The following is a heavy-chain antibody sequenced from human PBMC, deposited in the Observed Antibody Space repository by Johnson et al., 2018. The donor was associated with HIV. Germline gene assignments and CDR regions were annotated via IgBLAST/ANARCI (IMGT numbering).Heavy chain of an antibody. CDR1: GFTFSDYY. Sequence: PGGSLRLSCAASGFTFSDYYMSWIRQAPGKGLEWVAGISWNSGSIGYAGSVKGRFTISRDNSKNTLYLQMNSLRAEDTAVYYCARASSGYYSDAFDIWGQGTMVTVSS. D-gene: IGHD3-22*01. V-gene: IGHV3-11*04. CDR3: ARASSGYYSDAFDI. J-gene: IGHJ3*02. CDR2: ISWNSGSI.